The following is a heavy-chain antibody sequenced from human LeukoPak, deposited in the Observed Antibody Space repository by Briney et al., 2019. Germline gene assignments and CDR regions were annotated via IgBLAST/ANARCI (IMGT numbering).Heavy chain of an antibody. Sequence: EGSLRLSCAASGFTFSSYWMHWVRQAPGKGLVWVSRIDSDGSSTSYADSVKGRFTISRDNAKNTLYLQMNSLRAEDTAVYYCARVSPPYGSGYPHAFDIWGQGTMVTVSS. J-gene: IGHJ3*02. D-gene: IGHD3-10*01. CDR1: GFTFSSYW. V-gene: IGHV3-74*01. CDR3: ARVSPPYGSGYPHAFDI. CDR2: IDSDGSST.